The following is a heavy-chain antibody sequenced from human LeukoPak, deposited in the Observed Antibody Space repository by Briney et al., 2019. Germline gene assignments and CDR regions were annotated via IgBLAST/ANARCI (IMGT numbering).Heavy chain of an antibody. CDR2: ISGSGGST. J-gene: IGHJ4*02. D-gene: IGHD3-16*01. CDR1: GFTFSSYA. Sequence: GGSLRLSCAASGFTFSSYAMSWVRQAPGKGLEWVSAISGSGGSTYYADSVKGRFTISRDNSRDTLYLQMKSLRAEDTAVYYCAKGYYDYVWGSYYFDYWGQGTLVTVSS. CDR3: AKGYYDYVWGSYYFDY. V-gene: IGHV3-23*01.